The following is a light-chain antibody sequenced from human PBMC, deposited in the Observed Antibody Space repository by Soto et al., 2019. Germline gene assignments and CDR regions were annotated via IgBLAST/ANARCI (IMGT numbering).Light chain of an antibody. CDR1: SRDVGGSNY. CDR2: EVN. Sequence: QSALIQPASVSGSPGQSITISCTGTSRDVGGSNYVSWYQHHPHRAPKLLIYEVNYRPSGVSSRFSGSKSGNTASLTISGLQAEDEADYYCCSLTTSHTYVFGSGTKLTVL. CDR3: CSLTTSHTYV. V-gene: IGLV2-14*01. J-gene: IGLJ1*01.